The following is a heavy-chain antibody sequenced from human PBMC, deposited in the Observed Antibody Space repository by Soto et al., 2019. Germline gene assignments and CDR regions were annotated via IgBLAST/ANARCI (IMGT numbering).Heavy chain of an antibody. Sequence: QVQLVQSGAEVKKPGFSVKVSCKASGGTFSSYAISWVRQAPGQGLEWMGGVIPIFGTANYAQKFQGRVTITADESTSTAYMELRSLRSEDTAVYYCAREGFYYDSSGYFDYWGQGTLVTVSS. CDR3: AREGFYYDSSGYFDY. D-gene: IGHD3-22*01. CDR1: GGTFSSYA. CDR2: VIPIFGTA. J-gene: IGHJ4*02. V-gene: IGHV1-69*01.